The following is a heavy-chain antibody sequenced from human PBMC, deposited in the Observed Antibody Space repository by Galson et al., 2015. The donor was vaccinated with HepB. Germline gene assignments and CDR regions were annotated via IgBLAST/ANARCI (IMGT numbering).Heavy chain of an antibody. CDR2: ISGSGGNT. D-gene: IGHD2-2*01. Sequence: SLRLSCAASGFTFSSYAMSWVRQAPGEGLECVSGISGSGGNTYYADSVKGRFTISRDNSKNTLYLQMNSLRAEDTAVYYCAKNGGYCTGTSCATLDYWGQGTLVTVSS. CDR3: AKNGGYCTGTSCATLDY. V-gene: IGHV3-23*01. J-gene: IGHJ4*02. CDR1: GFTFSSYA.